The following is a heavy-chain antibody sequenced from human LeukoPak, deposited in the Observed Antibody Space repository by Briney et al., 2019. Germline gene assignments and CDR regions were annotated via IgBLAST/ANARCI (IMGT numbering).Heavy chain of an antibody. CDR3: ARRWWDWYFDL. D-gene: IGHD2-15*01. CDR2: IYNSGST. J-gene: IGHJ2*01. CDR1: GGSISSSRNY. V-gene: IGHV4-39*07. Sequence: SETLSLTCTVSGGSISSSRNYWGWIRQPPGKGLEWIGNIYNSGSTYYNPSLESRVTISVDTSNNELSLKLSSVTAADTAVYYYARRWWDWYFDLWGRGTLVTVSS.